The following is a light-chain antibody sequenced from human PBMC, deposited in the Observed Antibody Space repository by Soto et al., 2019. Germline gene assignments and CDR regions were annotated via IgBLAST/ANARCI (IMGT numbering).Light chain of an antibody. V-gene: IGKV1-5*01. CDR1: QSFSRC. J-gene: IGKJ4*01. CDR3: QQYASYPLT. CDR2: DVS. Sequence: DIQMTHSPSTLSASVGDRVTITCRASQSFSRCLAWYQQKPGKAPNLLIYDVSNLQSGVPSRFSGSGGGTEFTLTISSLQPDDFATYYCQQYASYPLTFGGGTKVEIK.